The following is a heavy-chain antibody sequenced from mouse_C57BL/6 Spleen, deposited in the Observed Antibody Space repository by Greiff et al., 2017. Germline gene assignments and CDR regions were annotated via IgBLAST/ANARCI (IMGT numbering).Heavy chain of an antibody. CDR2: IYPGDGDT. V-gene: IGHV1-82*01. J-gene: IGHJ2*01. CDR3: ARWGPSYFDY. Sequence: QVQLQQSGPELVKPGASVKISCKASGYAFSSSWMNWVKQRPGKGLEWIGRIYPGDGDTNYNGKFKGKATLTADKSSSTAYMQLSSLTSEDSAVYFCARWGPSYFDYWGQGTTLTVSS. CDR1: GYAFSSSW.